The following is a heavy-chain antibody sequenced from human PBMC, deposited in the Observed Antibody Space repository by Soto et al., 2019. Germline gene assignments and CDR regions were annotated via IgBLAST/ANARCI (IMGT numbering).Heavy chain of an antibody. CDR2: MIPDSGRT. J-gene: IGHJ4*02. Sequence: QVQLVQSGAEVKKPGASVKVSCKASGYTFTNHDINWVRQVPGQGLEWMGWMIPDSGRTGYAQKFQGRVTMTRNTPTSTAYVESISLRNEDTAVYDCARGAQFGLGVDHWGQGTLVPVSS. CDR1: GYTFTNHD. D-gene: IGHD3-10*01. CDR3: ARGAQFGLGVDH. V-gene: IGHV1-8*01.